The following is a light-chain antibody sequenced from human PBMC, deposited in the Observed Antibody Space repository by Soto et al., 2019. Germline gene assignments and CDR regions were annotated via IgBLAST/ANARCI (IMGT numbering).Light chain of an antibody. CDR2: GAS. CDR1: PSVSSSY. CDR3: QQRGT. Sequence: EIVLTQSPGTLSLSPGERATLSCRSSPSVSSSYLAWYQQKPGQAPRLLIYGASSRATGIPDRFSGSGSGTEFNLTISSLEPEDFAVYYCQQRGTFGGGTKVDIK. J-gene: IGKJ4*01. V-gene: IGKV3-20*01.